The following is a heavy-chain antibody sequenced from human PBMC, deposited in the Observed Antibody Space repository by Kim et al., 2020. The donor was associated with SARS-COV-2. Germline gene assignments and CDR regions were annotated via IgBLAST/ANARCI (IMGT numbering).Heavy chain of an antibody. CDR3: AKSGFRSAFEI. CDR2: IKPDGSGP. J-gene: IGHJ3*02. V-gene: IGHV3-7*03. D-gene: IGHD3-22*01. Sequence: GGSLRLSCAASGFTFSYYWMTWVRQTPGKGLEWVANIKPDGSGPSYVDSLKGRFTISRDNAKNSLYLQMNSLGDEDTAVYYCAKSGFRSAFEIWGQGTLV. CDR1: GFTFSYYW.